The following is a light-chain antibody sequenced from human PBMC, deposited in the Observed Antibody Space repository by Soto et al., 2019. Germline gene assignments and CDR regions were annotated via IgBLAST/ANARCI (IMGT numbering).Light chain of an antibody. CDR3: QQYNSYPIT. Sequence: DIHLTQSPSPLSASVGDRVTITCRASQSISSWLAWYQQKPGKAPKLLIYKSSSLESGVPSRFSGSGSGTEFTLTISSLQPDDFATYYCQQYNSYPITFGQGTRLEIK. V-gene: IGKV1-5*03. CDR2: KSS. J-gene: IGKJ5*01. CDR1: QSISSW.